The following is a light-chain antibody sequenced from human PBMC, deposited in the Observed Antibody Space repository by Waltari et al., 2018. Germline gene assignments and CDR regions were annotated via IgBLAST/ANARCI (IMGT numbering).Light chain of an antibody. V-gene: IGKV3-20*01. J-gene: IGKJ1*01. CDR3: QQHGTLPAT. Sequence: EIVLTQSPATASWTPGERVTLSCRASQSVGSSSLAWYQQKPGQAPRLVIYRASTRATGIPERFSGSGSGTDFSLTISRLEPEDFAVYYCQQHGTLPATFGQGTKVEIK. CDR1: QSVGSSS. CDR2: RAS.